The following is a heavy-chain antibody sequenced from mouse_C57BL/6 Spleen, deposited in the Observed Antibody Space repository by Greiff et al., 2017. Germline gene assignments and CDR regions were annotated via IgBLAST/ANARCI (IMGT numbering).Heavy chain of an antibody. CDR2: IWGGGST. J-gene: IGHJ4*01. V-gene: IGHV2-2*01. CDR3: ARNSRDGPMDY. Sequence: QVQLQQSGPGLVQPSQSLSITCTVSGFSLTNYGVHWVRQSPGKGLEWLGGIWGGGSTDYNAAFISRLSISTDNSKCQVFFKMNSLRAADTATYYCARNSRDGPMDYWGQGASVTVS. CDR1: GFSLTNYG. D-gene: IGHD3-1*01.